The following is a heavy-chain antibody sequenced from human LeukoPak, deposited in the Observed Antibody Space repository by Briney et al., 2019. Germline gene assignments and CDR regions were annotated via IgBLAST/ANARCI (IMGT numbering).Heavy chain of an antibody. V-gene: IGHV3-43*02. CDR1: GFTFNNYA. CDR3: TAYTRGHY. J-gene: IGHJ4*02. Sequence: PGGSQRLSCAASGFTFNNYAMHWVRQGPGKGLEWVSLISGDGTRVYYADSMKGRFTISRDNSKNSLYLQMNSLRTEDTALYYCTAYTRGHYWGQGTLVTVSS. CDR2: ISGDGTRV. D-gene: IGHD6-13*01.